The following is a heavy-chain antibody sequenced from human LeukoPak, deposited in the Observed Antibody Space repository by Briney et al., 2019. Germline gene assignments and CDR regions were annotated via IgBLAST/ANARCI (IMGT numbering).Heavy chain of an antibody. J-gene: IGHJ4*02. D-gene: IGHD4-17*01. CDR3: AKDVDYGDYVVY. Sequence: HSGGSLRLSCAASGFTFSSYEMNWVRQAPGKGLEWVSYISSSGSTIYYADSVKGRFTISRDNAKNSLYLQMNSLRAEDTAIYYCAKDVDYGDYVVYWGQGTLVTVSS. V-gene: IGHV3-48*03. CDR1: GFTFSSYE. CDR2: ISSSGSTI.